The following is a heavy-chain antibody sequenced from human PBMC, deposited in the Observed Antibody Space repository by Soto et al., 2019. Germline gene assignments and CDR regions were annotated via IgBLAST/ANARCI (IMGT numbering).Heavy chain of an antibody. D-gene: IGHD3-10*01. CDR3: ARDRVDWFGETPRGYFDY. Sequence: SETLSLTCAVSGFSISSSNWWSWVRQPPGKGLEWIGEIYHSGSTNYNPSLKSRVTISVDKSKNQFSLKLSSVTAADTAVYYCARDRVDWFGETPRGYFDYWGQGTLVTVSS. V-gene: IGHV4-4*02. J-gene: IGHJ4*02. CDR2: IYHSGST. CDR1: GFSISSSNW.